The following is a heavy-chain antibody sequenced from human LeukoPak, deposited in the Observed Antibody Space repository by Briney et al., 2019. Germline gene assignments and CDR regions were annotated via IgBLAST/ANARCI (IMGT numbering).Heavy chain of an antibody. J-gene: IGHJ5*02. CDR2: ITGSGGRT. D-gene: IGHD3-10*01. CDR1: GFTFNNFA. CDR3: AKDVRAKYGSGAYGWFDP. Sequence: GGSLRLSCVASGFTFNNFAMSWVRQATGKGLEWVSAITGSGGRTYYADSVKGRFTISRDNSMNTLYLQMTSLRAEDTALYYCAKDVRAKYGSGAYGWFDPWGQGTLVTVSS. V-gene: IGHV3-23*01.